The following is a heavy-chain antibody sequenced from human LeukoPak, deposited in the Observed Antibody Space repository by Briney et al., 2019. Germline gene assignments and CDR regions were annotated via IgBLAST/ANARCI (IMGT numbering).Heavy chain of an antibody. Sequence: GGSLRLSCAASGFTFSNAWMSWVRQAPGKGLEWVSGINWNGGSTGYADSVKGRFTISRDNAKNSLYLQMNSLRAEDTALYYCARASSALIDAALPNWFDPWGQGTLVTVSS. D-gene: IGHD3-3*01. CDR2: INWNGGST. CDR3: ARASSALIDAALPNWFDP. CDR1: GFTFSNAW. V-gene: IGHV3-20*04. J-gene: IGHJ5*02.